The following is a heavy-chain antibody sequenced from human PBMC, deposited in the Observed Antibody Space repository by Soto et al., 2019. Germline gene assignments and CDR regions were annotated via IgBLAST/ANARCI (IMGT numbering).Heavy chain of an antibody. Sequence: QVQLVQSGAEVKKPGSSVKVSCKASGGTFSSYAISWVRQAPGHGLEWMGGIIPIFVTANYAQQFQGRVTIPADEFSSTAYIELRSLRSEETAVYYSERGGDGYNILRYWRQGSLVTVSS. J-gene: IGHJ1*01. CDR1: GGTFSSYA. CDR3: ERGGDGYNILRY. V-gene: IGHV1-69*01. CDR2: IIPIFVTA. D-gene: IGHD5-18*01.